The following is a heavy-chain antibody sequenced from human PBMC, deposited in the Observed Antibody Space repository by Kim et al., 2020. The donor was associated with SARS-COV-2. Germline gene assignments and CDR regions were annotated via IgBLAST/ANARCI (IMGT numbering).Heavy chain of an antibody. V-gene: IGHV3-53*04. J-gene: IGHJ6*02. D-gene: IGHD1-7*01. CDR3: AREELFYGMDV. CDR2: ST. Sequence: STYYADPVKGRFTNPRQNSKNTLYLQMNSLRAEDTAVYYCAREELFYGMDVWGQGTTVTVSS.